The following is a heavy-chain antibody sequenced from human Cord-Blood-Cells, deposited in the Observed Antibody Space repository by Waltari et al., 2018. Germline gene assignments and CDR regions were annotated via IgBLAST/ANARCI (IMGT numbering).Heavy chain of an antibody. J-gene: IGHJ4*02. CDR2: INLNSGGT. Sequence: QVQLVQSGAEVKKPGASVKVSCKASGYTFTGYYMHWVRQAPGQGLEWMGWINLNSGGTNYAQKFQGRVTMTRDTSISTAYMELSRLRSDDTAVYYCARVLGDLLFDYWGQGTLVTVSS. D-gene: IGHD3-16*01. CDR1: GYTFTGYY. V-gene: IGHV1-2*02. CDR3: ARVLGDLLFDY.